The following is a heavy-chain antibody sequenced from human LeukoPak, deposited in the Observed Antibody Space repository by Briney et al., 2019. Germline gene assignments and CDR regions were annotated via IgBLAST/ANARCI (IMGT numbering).Heavy chain of an antibody. Sequence: SETLSLTCTVSGGSVSSSSYYWGWIRQPPGKGLEWIGTIYYSGNTYYNPSLKSRVTISVDTSKHQFSLTLISVTAADTAIYYCARQEGASSTSFYGMDVWGQGTTVTVSS. D-gene: IGHD6-6*01. CDR3: ARQEGASSTSFYGMDV. V-gene: IGHV4-39*01. CDR2: IYYSGNT. J-gene: IGHJ6*02. CDR1: GGSVSSSSYY.